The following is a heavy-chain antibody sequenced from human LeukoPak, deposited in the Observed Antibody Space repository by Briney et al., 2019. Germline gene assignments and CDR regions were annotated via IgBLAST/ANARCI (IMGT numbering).Heavy chain of an antibody. Sequence: GGSLRLSCAASGFTFDSYAISWVRQAPGKGLEWVSAISGSGGSTYYADSVKGRFTISRDNSENMQYLQMNSLRAEDTAVYYCAKDYDVIGVNWFDPWGQGTLVTVSS. D-gene: IGHD3-3*01. CDR3: AKDYDVIGVNWFDP. J-gene: IGHJ5*02. CDR2: ISGSGGST. CDR1: GFTFDSYA. V-gene: IGHV3-23*01.